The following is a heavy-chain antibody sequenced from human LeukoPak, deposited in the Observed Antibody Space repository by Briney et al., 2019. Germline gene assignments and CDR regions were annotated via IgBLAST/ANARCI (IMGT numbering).Heavy chain of an antibody. J-gene: IGHJ4*02. Sequence: SGPTLLHATSTLTLTCTFSGFSLPTRGVGVGWIRQPPGKALEWLSLVYWDDDKRYSPSLRSRLTITKDTSKNQVVLTMTNMDPVDTATYYCAHRTDLYSSSWYWGYWGQGTLVTVSS. CDR1: GFSLPTRGVG. D-gene: IGHD6-13*01. CDR3: AHRTDLYSSSWYWGY. V-gene: IGHV2-5*02. CDR2: VYWDDDK.